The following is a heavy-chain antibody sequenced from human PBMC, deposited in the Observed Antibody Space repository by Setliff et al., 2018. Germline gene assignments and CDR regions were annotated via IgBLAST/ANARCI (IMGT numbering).Heavy chain of an antibody. CDR2: INTNTGNP. D-gene: IGHD6-25*01. CDR3: ARDLSTGYSTIRDTFDV. J-gene: IGHJ3*01. CDR1: GYTFTSLP. Sequence: ASVKVSCKASGYTFTSLPINWVRQAPGQGLEWMGWINTNTGNPTYAQGFRGRFVFSLDMSVTTAYLQISGLKTEDTAAYFCARDLSTGYSTIRDTFDVWGQGTAVTVSS. V-gene: IGHV7-4-1*02.